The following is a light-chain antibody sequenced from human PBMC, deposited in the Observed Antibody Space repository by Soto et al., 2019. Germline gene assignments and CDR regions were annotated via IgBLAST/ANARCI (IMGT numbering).Light chain of an antibody. CDR1: QSVSSN. CDR2: GAS. V-gene: IGKV3-15*01. J-gene: IGKJ1*01. CDR3: HQYNNFCT. Sequence: EIVMTQSPVILSVSPGETATLSCRASQSVSSNLAWYQQKPGQAPRLLIYGASTRATDIPARFSGSGSGTEFTLTISSLQSEDFAVYYCHQYNNFCTFGQGTKVEIK.